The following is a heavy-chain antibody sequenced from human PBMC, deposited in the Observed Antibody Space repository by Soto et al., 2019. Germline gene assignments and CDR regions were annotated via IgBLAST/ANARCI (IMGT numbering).Heavy chain of an antibody. CDR2: IIPILGIA. J-gene: IGHJ3*02. V-gene: IGHV1-69*04. CDR3: ARDWVQGRGSSGWDLGDAFDI. D-gene: IGHD6-19*01. CDR1: GGTFSSYT. Sequence: SVKVSCKASGGTFSSYTISWVRQAPGQGLERMGRIIPILGIANYAQKFQGRVTITADKSTSTAYMELSSLRSEDTAVYYCARDWVQGRGSSGWDLGDAFDIWGQGTMVTVSS.